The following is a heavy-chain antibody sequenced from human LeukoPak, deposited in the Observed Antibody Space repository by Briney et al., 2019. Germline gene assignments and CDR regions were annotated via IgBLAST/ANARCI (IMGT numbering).Heavy chain of an antibody. CDR2: IYYSGST. J-gene: IGHJ3*02. D-gene: IGHD3-3*01. CDR3: ARDVDFWSGYYTDAFDI. V-gene: IGHV4-39*07. CDR1: GGSISSSSYY. Sequence: SETLSLTCTVSGGSISSSSYYWGWIRQPPGKGLEWIGSIYYSGSTYYNPSLKSRVTISVDTSKNQFSLKLSSVAAADTAVYYCARDVDFWSGYYTDAFDIWGQGTMVTVSS.